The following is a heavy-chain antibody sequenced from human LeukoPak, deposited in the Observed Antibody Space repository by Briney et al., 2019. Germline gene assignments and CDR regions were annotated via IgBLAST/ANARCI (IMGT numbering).Heavy chain of an antibody. CDR1: GGSISSSSYY. Sequence: SETLSLTCTVSGGSISSSSYYWGWIRQPPGKGLEWIGSIYYSGSAYYNPSLKSRVTISVDTSKNQFSLKLSSVTAADTAVYYCARDSPEDGMDVWGQGTTVTVSS. D-gene: IGHD1-14*01. J-gene: IGHJ6*02. CDR3: ARDSPEDGMDV. CDR2: IYYSGSA. V-gene: IGHV4-39*02.